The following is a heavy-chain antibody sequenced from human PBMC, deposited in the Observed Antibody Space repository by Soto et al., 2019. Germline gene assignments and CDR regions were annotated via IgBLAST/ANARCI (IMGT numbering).Heavy chain of an antibody. Sequence: SETLSLTCAVSGASVRSYHWSWIRQAAGKGLEWIGRVQMSGTTNYNPSLKTRVTMSLDTSKNEVSLRMTSVTAADTAVYFCAKDRSPMRWFAPWGQGILVIVSS. V-gene: IGHV4-4*07. CDR2: VQMSGTT. CDR1: GASVRSYH. CDR3: AKDRSPMRWFAP. J-gene: IGHJ5*02.